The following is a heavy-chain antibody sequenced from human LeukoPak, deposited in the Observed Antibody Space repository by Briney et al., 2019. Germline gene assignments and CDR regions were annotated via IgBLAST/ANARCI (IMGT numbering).Heavy chain of an antibody. CDR2: IHPNSGGT. D-gene: IGHD3-16*02. CDR3: ARGLRLGELSMWSTYYFDY. Sequence: ASVKVSCKASGYTFTGYYMHWVRQAPGQGLEWMGWIHPNSGGTNYAQKFQGRVTMTRDTSISTAYMELSGLRSDDTAVYYCARGLRLGELSMWSTYYFDYWGQGTLVTVPS. J-gene: IGHJ4*02. CDR1: GYTFTGYY. V-gene: IGHV1-2*02.